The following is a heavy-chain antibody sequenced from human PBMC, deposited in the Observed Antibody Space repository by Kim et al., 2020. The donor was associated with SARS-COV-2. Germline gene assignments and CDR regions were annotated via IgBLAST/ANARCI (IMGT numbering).Heavy chain of an antibody. CDR2: IYHSGST. CDR3: ARFAGMQGDYYGMDV. D-gene: IGHD2-8*01. Sequence: SETLSLTCAVSGGSISSSNWWSWVRQPPGKGLEWIGEIYHSGSTNYNPSLKSRVTISVDKSKNQFSLKLSSVTAADTAVYYCARFAGMQGDYYGMDVWGQGTTVTVSS. CDR1: GGSISSSNW. V-gene: IGHV4-4*02. J-gene: IGHJ6*02.